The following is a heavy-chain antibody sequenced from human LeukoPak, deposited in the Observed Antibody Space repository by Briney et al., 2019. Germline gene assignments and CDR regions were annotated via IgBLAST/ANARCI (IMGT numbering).Heavy chain of an antibody. CDR1: GLAVSSNY. Sequence: GGSLRLSCAASGLAVSSNYMSWVRQAPGKGLEWVSVIYIGGETYYADSVKGRFTISRDNSKNTLYLQMNSLRADGTAVYYCAIGPAPRPLDYWGQGTLVTVSS. J-gene: IGHJ4*02. CDR2: IYIGGET. CDR3: AIGPAPRPLDY. V-gene: IGHV3-53*01. D-gene: IGHD6-6*01.